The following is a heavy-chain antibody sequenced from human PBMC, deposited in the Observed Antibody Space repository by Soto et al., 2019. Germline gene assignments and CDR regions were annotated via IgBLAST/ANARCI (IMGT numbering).Heavy chain of an antibody. Sequence: QVQLQESGPGLVKPSQTLSLTCTVSGGSISSGDYYWSWIRQPPGKGLEWIGYIYYSGSTYYNPSLKSRVTISVDTSKNQFSLKLSSVTSADTAVYYCARSDFVVAAGLGIWFDPWGQGTLVTVSS. V-gene: IGHV4-30-4*01. D-gene: IGHD2-15*01. J-gene: IGHJ5*02. CDR2: IYYSGST. CDR3: ARSDFVVAAGLGIWFDP. CDR1: GGSISSGDYY.